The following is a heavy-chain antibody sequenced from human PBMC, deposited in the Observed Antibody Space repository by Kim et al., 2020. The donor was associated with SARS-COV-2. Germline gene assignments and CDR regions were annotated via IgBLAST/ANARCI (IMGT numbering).Heavy chain of an antibody. Sequence: GGSLRLSCAASGFTFSSYSMNWVRQAPGKGLEWVSYISSSSSTIYYADSVKGRFTISRDNAKNSLYLQMNSLRDEDTAVYYCARDLSEGNYDILTGYYGVGYFQHWGQGTLVTVSS. CDR3: ARDLSEGNYDILTGYYGVGYFQH. V-gene: IGHV3-48*02. D-gene: IGHD3-9*01. CDR1: GFTFSSYS. CDR2: ISSSSSTI. J-gene: IGHJ1*01.